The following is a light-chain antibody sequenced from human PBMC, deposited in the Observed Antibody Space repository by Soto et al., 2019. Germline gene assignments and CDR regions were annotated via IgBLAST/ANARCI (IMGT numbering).Light chain of an antibody. Sequence: QSVLTQPPSASGSPGQSVTISCTGTSSDVGRYNYVSWYQQRPGKVPKLMVYEVNKRPSGVPDRFSGSKSGNTASLTVSGPQTEDEADYYCTSYAGGNNVFGTGTKLTVL. V-gene: IGLV2-8*01. CDR3: TSYAGGNNV. CDR2: EVN. J-gene: IGLJ1*01. CDR1: SSDVGRYNY.